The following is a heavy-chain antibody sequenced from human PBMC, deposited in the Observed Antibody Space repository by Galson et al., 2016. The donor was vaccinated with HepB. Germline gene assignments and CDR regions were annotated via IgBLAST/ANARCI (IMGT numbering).Heavy chain of an antibody. CDR1: GFTFSKYA. D-gene: IGHD3-22*01. CDR2: ISYDGSNQ. J-gene: IGHJ4*02. V-gene: IGHV3-30*03. CDR3: ARAGVAYETSGYFYGQLDY. Sequence: SLRLSCAASGFTFSKYAMHWVRQTPGKGLEWVAIISYDGSNQYYADSVKGRFTISRDNSQNALYLQMNSLRDDDTAVYFCARAGVAYETSGYFYGQLDYWGQGTLVIVSS.